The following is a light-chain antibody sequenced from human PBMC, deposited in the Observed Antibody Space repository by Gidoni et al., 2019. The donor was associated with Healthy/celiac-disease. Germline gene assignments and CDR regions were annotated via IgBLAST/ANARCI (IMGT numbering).Light chain of an antibody. V-gene: IGKV3-11*01. CDR3: QQRRNWPLT. Sequence: IVFTKAPATLSLSPGERATLSCRASQSVSSYLAWYQQKPGQAPRLLTYDASNRATGTPTRFSGSGAGTDFTLTITRPEPQDFVVYFCQQRRNWPLTFGGGTKVEIK. CDR2: DAS. J-gene: IGKJ4*01. CDR1: QSVSSY.